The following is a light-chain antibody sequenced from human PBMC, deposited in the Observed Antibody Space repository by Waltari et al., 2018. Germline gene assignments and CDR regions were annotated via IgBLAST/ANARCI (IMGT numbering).Light chain of an antibody. Sequence: IQMTQSPSALSASVGDRVTITCRASQRINTWMAWYQQRPGKAPKVLIYDVSTLESGVPSRFSGSGSGTEFTLAINNLQPEDVATYYCQQYYRYYTFGQGTKLEIK. J-gene: IGKJ2*01. CDR1: QRINTW. CDR3: QQYYRYYT. CDR2: DVS. V-gene: IGKV1-5*01.